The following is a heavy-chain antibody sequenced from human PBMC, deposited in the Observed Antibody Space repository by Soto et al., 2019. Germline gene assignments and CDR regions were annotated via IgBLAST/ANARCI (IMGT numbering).Heavy chain of an antibody. Sequence: QVQLQQWGAGLLKPSETLSLTCAVYGGFVSSGSYYWSWIRQPPGKGLEWIGEMSHSGGTHFNPSLKSRVTISVDPSKNQFSLKVSSVTAADTALYYCARVERGTATTVVDAFDIWGPGTMVTVSS. CDR3: ARVERGTATTVVDAFDI. D-gene: IGHD1-1*01. CDR2: MSHSGGT. V-gene: IGHV4-34*01. J-gene: IGHJ3*02. CDR1: GGFVSSGSYY.